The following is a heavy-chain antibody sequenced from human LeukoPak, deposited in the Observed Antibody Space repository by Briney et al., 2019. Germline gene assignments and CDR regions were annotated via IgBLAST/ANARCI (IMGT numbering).Heavy chain of an antibody. CDR2: ISSSGTYT. V-gene: IGHV3-11*06. CDR1: GFYFSDYY. D-gene: IGHD1-26*01. J-gene: IGHJ4*02. Sequence: PGGSLRLSCAASGFYFSDYYMTWIRQAPGKGLEWVSYISSSGTYTNYADSVKGRFTISRDNAKKSLYLQMNSLSAEDTAVYYCAKTAGTYSPDYWGQGTLVTVSS. CDR3: AKTAGTYSPDY.